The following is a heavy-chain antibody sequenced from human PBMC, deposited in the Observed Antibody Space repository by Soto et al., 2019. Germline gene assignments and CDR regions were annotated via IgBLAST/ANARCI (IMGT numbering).Heavy chain of an antibody. D-gene: IGHD3-10*01. V-gene: IGHV3-11*01. CDR1: GFTFIYYY. Sequence: GGSLILSCASSGFTFIYYYMILIRQAPGKGLEWVSYISSIGSTIYYADSVKGRFTISRDNAKNSLYLQMNSLRAEDTAVYYCATGNKFGFDHWGQGTLVTVSS. J-gene: IGHJ5*02. CDR2: ISSIGSTI. CDR3: ATGNKFGFDH.